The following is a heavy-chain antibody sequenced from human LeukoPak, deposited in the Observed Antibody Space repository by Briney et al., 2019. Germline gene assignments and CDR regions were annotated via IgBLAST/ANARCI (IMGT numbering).Heavy chain of an antibody. CDR2: IIPIFGTA. V-gene: IGHV1-69*13. Sequence: SVKVSCKASGGTFSSYVISRVRQAPGKGLEWMGGIIPIFGTANYAQKFQGRVTITADESTSTAYMELSSLRSEDTAVYYCARALLRYCSGTSCYWFDPWGQGTLVTVSS. CDR3: ARALLRYCSGTSCYWFDP. J-gene: IGHJ5*02. CDR1: GGTFSSYV. D-gene: IGHD2-2*01.